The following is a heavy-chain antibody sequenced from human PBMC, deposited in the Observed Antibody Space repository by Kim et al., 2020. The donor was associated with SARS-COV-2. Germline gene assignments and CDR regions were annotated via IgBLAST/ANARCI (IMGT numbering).Heavy chain of an antibody. CDR3: ARVAEPYYDFWSGYYWRGRPDAFDI. CDR1: GYTFTGYY. CDR2: INPNSGGT. Sequence: ASVKVSCKASGYTFTGYYMHWVRQAPGQGLEWMGWINPNSGGTNYAQKFQGRVTMTRDTSISTAYMELSRLRSDDTAVYYCARVAEPYYDFWSGYYWRGRPDAFDIWGQGTMVTVSS. V-gene: IGHV1-2*02. D-gene: IGHD3-3*01. J-gene: IGHJ3*02.